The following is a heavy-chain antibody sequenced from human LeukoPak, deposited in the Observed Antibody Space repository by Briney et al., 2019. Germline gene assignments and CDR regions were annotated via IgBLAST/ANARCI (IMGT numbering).Heavy chain of an antibody. D-gene: IGHD5-18*01. CDR1: GGSISSYY. V-gene: IGHV4-59*08. CDR2: IYYSGST. J-gene: IGHJ4*02. Sequence: PSETLSLTCTVSGGSISSYYWSWIRQPPGKGLEWIGYIYYSGSTNYNPSLKSRVTISVDTSKNQFSLKLNSVTAADTAVYYCARHSLGYRYGLFDYRGQGTLVTVSS. CDR3: ARHSLGYRYGLFDY.